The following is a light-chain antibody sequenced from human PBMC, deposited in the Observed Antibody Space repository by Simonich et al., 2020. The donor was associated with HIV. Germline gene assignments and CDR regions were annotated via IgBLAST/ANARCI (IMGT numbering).Light chain of an antibody. V-gene: IGKV4-1*01. Sequence: DIVMTQSPASLAVSLGERATINCRSSQSVLYSSSYKNYLAWYQHKPGQPPKLLIYWASTRESGVPDRFSGSGSGTDFTLTISSLQAEDVAVYYCQQYYSTPYTFGQGTKLEIK. CDR3: QQYYSTPYT. CDR1: QSVLYSSSYKNY. CDR2: WAS. J-gene: IGKJ2*01.